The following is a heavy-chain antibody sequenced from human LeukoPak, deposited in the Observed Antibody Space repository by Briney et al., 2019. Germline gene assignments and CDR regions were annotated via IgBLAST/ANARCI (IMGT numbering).Heavy chain of an antibody. CDR1: GFTFSSYG. J-gene: IGHJ4*02. V-gene: IGHV3-30*03. CDR3: ARQEYYYGSGSLGPFDY. CDR2: ISYDGSNK. D-gene: IGHD3-10*01. Sequence: PGGSLRLSCAASGFTFSSYGMHWVRQAPGKGLEWVAVISYDGSNKYYADSVKGRFTISRDNSKNTLYLQMNSLGAEDTAVYYCARQEYYYGSGSLGPFDYWGQGTLVTVSS.